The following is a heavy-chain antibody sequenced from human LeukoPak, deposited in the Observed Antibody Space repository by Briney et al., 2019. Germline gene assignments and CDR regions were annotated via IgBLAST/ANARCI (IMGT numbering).Heavy chain of an antibody. D-gene: IGHD2-15*01. CDR3: ARDSRDCSGGSCSNWFDP. J-gene: IGHJ5*02. V-gene: IGHV4-59*01. Sequence: SETLSLTCTVSGGSISSYYWRWIRQPPGKGLEWIGYIYYSGSTNYNPSLKSRVTISVDTSKNQFSLKLSSVTAADTAVYYCARDSRDCSGGSCSNWFDPWGQGTLVTVSS. CDR2: IYYSGST. CDR1: GGSISSYY.